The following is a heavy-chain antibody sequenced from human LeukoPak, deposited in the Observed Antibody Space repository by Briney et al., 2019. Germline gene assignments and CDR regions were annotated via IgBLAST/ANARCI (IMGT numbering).Heavy chain of an antibody. Sequence: ASVKVSRKASGYRFTDYYIRWVRQAPGQGLEWMGWINPKSGGTKYAQKFQGRVMMTRDRPITTGSMELSRLISDDTAVYYCARGASLTYYYDTGDYYLFDYWGQGTLVTVSS. J-gene: IGHJ4*02. D-gene: IGHD3-22*01. V-gene: IGHV1-2*02. CDR3: ARGASLTYYYDTGDYYLFDY. CDR1: GYRFTDYY. CDR2: INPKSGGT.